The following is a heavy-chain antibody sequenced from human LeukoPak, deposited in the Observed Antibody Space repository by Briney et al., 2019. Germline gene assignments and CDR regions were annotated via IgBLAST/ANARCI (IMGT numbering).Heavy chain of an antibody. CDR1: GGSFSGYY. Sequence: SETLSLTCAVHGGSFSGYYWSWIRRPPGKGLEWIGEINHSGSTNYNASLKIRVTISVDTSKNQFSLKLSSVTAADTAVYYCAMLLGYCSSTSCYKYFDYWGQGTLVTVSS. D-gene: IGHD2-2*02. V-gene: IGHV4-34*01. CDR3: AMLLGYCSSTSCYKYFDY. CDR2: INHSGST. J-gene: IGHJ4*02.